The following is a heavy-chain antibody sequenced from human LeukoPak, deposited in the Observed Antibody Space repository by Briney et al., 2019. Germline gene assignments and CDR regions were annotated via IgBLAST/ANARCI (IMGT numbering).Heavy chain of an antibody. D-gene: IGHD5-24*01. CDR2: IYPGDSDT. CDR3: ARQGGSGDGLTFLGV. J-gene: IGHJ4*02. CDR1: GYSFTSSW. V-gene: IGHV5-51*01. Sequence: GESLKISGKGSGYSFTSSWIGWVRQMPGKGLYWMGIIYPGDSDTRYSPSFQGQVTISADKSISTAYLQWSSLKASDTAMYYCARQGGSGDGLTFLGVWGQGTLVTVSS.